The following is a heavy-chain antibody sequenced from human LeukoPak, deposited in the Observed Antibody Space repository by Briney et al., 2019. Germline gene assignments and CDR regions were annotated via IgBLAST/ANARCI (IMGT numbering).Heavy chain of an antibody. D-gene: IGHD6-19*01. Sequence: ASVKVSCKASGGTFSSYAISWVRQAPGQGLEWMGRIISILGIANYAQKFQGRVTITADKSTSTAYMELSSLRSEDTAVYYCARGLTIAVAGTGGMDVWGQGTTVTVSS. CDR1: GGTFSSYA. CDR3: ARGLTIAVAGTGGMDV. J-gene: IGHJ6*02. V-gene: IGHV1-69*04. CDR2: IISILGIA.